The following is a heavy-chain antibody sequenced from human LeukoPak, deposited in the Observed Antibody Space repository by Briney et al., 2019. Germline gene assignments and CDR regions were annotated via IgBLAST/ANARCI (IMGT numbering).Heavy chain of an antibody. CDR2: IKEDGSEK. CDR3: ARDTSGYDGDYYYAMDV. V-gene: IGHV3-7*01. J-gene: IGHJ6*02. Sequence: HSGGSLRLSCAASGFTFSTYWVSWVRQAPGKGLEWVANIKEDGSEKYYVDSVKGRFTISRDNAKNSLCLQMNSLRAEDTAVYYCARDTSGYDGDYYYAMDVWGQGTTVTVSS. CDR1: GFTFSTYW. D-gene: IGHD5-12*01.